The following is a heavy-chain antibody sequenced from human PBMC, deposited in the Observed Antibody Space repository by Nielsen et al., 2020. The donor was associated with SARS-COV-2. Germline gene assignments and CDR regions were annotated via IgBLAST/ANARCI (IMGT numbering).Heavy chain of an antibody. CDR1: GFTFGNYG. CDR2: MSYDGSDK. V-gene: IGHV3-30*18. J-gene: IGHJ4*02. CDR3: AKAGGKNAGGIIDY. D-gene: IGHD3-16*01. Sequence: GESLKISCAASGFTFGNYGMHWVRQAPGKGLDWVAVMSYDGSDKYYGDSVKGRFTISRDNSKNTLFLHMSRLRADDTALYYCAKAGGKNAGGIIDYWGPGTLVTVSS.